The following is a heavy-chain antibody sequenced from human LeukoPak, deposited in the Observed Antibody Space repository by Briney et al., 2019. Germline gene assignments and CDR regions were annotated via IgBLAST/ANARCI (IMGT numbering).Heavy chain of an antibody. D-gene: IGHD6-19*01. V-gene: IGHV4-34*01. Sequence: PSETLSLTCAVYGGSFSGYYWSWIRQPPGKGLEWIGGINHSGSTNYNPSLKSRVTISVDTSKNQFSLKLSSVTAADTAVYYRARGLTRTRNEWLVRPIRAFDIWGQGTMVTVSS. CDR3: ARGLTRTRNEWLVRPIRAFDI. J-gene: IGHJ3*02. CDR2: INHSGST. CDR1: GGSFSGYY.